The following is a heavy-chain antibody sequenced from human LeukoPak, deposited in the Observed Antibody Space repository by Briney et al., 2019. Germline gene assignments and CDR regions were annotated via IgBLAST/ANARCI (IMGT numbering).Heavy chain of an antibody. D-gene: IGHD2-2*01. CDR3: ARETVVVPSSRLLYYYYGMDV. J-gene: IGHJ6*04. V-gene: IGHV1-18*04. CDR1: GCTFTSYG. CDR2: ISDYNGNT. Sequence: GDSVKVSCKASGCTFTSYGISWVRQPPGQGLEGMGWISDYNGNTNYAQKLQGRVTMTTDTSTSTASMELRTLRSDDTAVYYCARETVVVPSSRLLYYYYGMDVWAKGTTVTVPS.